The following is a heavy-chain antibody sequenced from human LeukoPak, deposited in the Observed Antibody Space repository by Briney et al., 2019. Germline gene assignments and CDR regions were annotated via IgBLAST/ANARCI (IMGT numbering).Heavy chain of an antibody. CDR1: GYTFTGHY. D-gene: IGHD3-22*01. Sequence: GASVKVSCKASGYTFTGHYMHWVRQAPGPGLEWMGWINPNSGGTNYAQKFQGRVTMNRDTSISTAYMELSSLRSDDTAVYYCARGAHYHDSSEGFDYWGQGTLVSVSS. CDR3: ARGAHYHDSSEGFDY. J-gene: IGHJ4*02. V-gene: IGHV1-2*02. CDR2: INPNSGGT.